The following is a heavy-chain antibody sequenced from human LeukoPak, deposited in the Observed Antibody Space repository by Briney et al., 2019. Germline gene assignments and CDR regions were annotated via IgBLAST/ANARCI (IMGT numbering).Heavy chain of an antibody. CDR1: GYTFTSYG. V-gene: IGHV1-18*01. Sequence: ASVKVSCKASGYTFTSYGISWVRQAPGQGLEWMGWISAYNGNTNYAQKLQGRVTMTTDTSTSTAYMELRSLRSDDTAVYYCARDRVVVPAYYYYYGMDVWGQGITVTVSS. D-gene: IGHD2-21*01. J-gene: IGHJ6*02. CDR2: ISAYNGNT. CDR3: ARDRVVVPAYYYYYGMDV.